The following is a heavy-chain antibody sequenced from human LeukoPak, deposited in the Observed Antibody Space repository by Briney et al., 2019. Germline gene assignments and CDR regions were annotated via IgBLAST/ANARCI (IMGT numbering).Heavy chain of an antibody. Sequence: SETLSLTCAVYGGSFSGYYWSWIRQPPGKGLEWIGEINHSGSTYYNPSLKSRVTISVDTSKNQFSLNVSSVTAADTAVYYCARERISRRAVAARRGDFDNWGQGTLVTVSS. J-gene: IGHJ4*02. V-gene: IGHV4-34*01. D-gene: IGHD6-6*01. CDR1: GGSFSGYY. CDR2: INHSGST. CDR3: ARERISRRAVAARRGDFDN.